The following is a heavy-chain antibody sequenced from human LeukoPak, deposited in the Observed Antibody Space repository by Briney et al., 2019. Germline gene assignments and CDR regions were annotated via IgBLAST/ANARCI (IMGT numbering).Heavy chain of an antibody. J-gene: IGHJ4*02. D-gene: IGHD2-2*01. CDR3: ARHSSGGYCSSTSCYRFDY. CDR2: IYYSGST. Sequence: PSETLSLTCTVSGGSISSSSYYWGWIRQPPGKGLEWIGSIYYSGSTYYNPSLKSQVTISVDTSKNQFSLKLSSVTAADTAVYYCARHSSGGYCSSTSCYRFDYWGQGTLVTVSS. V-gene: IGHV4-39*01. CDR1: GGSISSSSYY.